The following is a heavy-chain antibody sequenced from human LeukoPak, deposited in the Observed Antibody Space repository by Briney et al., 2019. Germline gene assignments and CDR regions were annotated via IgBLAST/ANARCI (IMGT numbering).Heavy chain of an antibody. J-gene: IGHJ4*02. CDR2: INAGNGNT. CDR3: ARPHSSSWYDY. D-gene: IGHD6-13*01. Sequence: ASVKVSCKASGYTCTSYAMHWVRQAPGQRLEWMGWINAGNGNTKYSQKFQGRVTITRDTSASTAYMELSSLRSEDTAVYYCARPHSSSWYDYWGQGTLVTVSS. V-gene: IGHV1-3*01. CDR1: GYTCTSYA.